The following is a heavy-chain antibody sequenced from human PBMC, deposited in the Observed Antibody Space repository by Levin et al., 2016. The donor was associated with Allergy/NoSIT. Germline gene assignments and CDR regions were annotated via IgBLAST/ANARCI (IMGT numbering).Heavy chain of an antibody. CDR2: INSDGSST. J-gene: IGHJ5*02. CDR1: GFTFSSYW. Sequence: GESLKISCAASGFTFSSYWMHWVRQAPGKGLVWVSRINSDGSSTNYADSVKGRFTISRDNAKDTLSLQMDSLRVEDTAVYYCATGNWGSRWFDPWGQGTLVTVSS. D-gene: IGHD7-27*01. CDR3: ATGNWGSRWFDP. V-gene: IGHV3-74*01.